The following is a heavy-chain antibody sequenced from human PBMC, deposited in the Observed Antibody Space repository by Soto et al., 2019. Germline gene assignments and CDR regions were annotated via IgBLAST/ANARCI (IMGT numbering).Heavy chain of an antibody. Sequence: GGSLRLSCAASGFTFSTYAMTWVRQAPGKGLEWVSAINNAGTAYYLDSVKGRFTISRDNAKNTLYLQMNGLRAEDTAVYYCAKDWYEDDWGQGTLVTVSS. J-gene: IGHJ4*02. D-gene: IGHD6-13*01. CDR2: INNAGTA. CDR1: GFTFSTYA. V-gene: IGHV3-23*01. CDR3: AKDWYEDD.